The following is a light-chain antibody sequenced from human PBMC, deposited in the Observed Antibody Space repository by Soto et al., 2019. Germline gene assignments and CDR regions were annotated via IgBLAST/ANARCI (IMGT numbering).Light chain of an antibody. J-gene: IGLJ1*01. CDR3: SSYTSTSTLYV. Sequence: QSALTQPASVSGSLGQSITISCTGTGSDVGEYNYVSWYQQHPDKAPKLMIYEVRNRPSGVSNRFSGSKSGDTASLAIAGLQAEDEADYYCSSYTSTSTLYVFGTGTNVTVL. CDR1: GSDVGEYNY. V-gene: IGLV2-14*01. CDR2: EVR.